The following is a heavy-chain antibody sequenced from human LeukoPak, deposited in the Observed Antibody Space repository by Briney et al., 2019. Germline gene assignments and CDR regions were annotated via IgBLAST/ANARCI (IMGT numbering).Heavy chain of an antibody. Sequence: PRGSLRLSCAASGFTVSSNYMSWVRQAPGKGLEWVSVIYSGGNTYSADSVKGRFTISRDNSKNKLYLQMNSLRGEDTAVYYCARDGGIDAFDIWGQGTMVTVSS. J-gene: IGHJ3*02. D-gene: IGHD3-16*01. V-gene: IGHV3-53*01. CDR3: ARDGGIDAFDI. CDR2: IYSGGNT. CDR1: GFTVSSNY.